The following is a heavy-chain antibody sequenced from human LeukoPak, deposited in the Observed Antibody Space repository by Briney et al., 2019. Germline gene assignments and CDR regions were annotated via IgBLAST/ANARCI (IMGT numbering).Heavy chain of an antibody. V-gene: IGHV3-48*02. Sequence: GGSLRLSCVGSGFTFSADSMNWVRQAPDKGLEWISYISRSGSTTYYGDSVKGRSTISRDNAKNSVFLQLNSLRDEDTAVYFCARDRPGKYYFDSWGQEALVIVSS. D-gene: IGHD1-14*01. CDR2: ISRSGSTT. J-gene: IGHJ4*02. CDR3: ARDRPGKYYFDS. CDR1: GFTFSADS.